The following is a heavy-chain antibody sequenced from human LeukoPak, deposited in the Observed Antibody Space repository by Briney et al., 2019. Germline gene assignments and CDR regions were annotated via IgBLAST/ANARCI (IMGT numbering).Heavy chain of an antibody. CDR2: ISYDGSNK. J-gene: IGHJ3*02. V-gene: IGHV3-30*04. Sequence: GRSLRLSCAASGFTFSSYAMHWVRQAPGKGLEWVAVISYDGSNKYYADSVKGRFTISRDNSKNTLYLQMNSLRAEDTAVYCCARDSLPLIQGVHAFDIWGQGTMVTVSS. D-gene: IGHD3-16*01. CDR1: GFTFSSYA. CDR3: ARDSLPLIQGVHAFDI.